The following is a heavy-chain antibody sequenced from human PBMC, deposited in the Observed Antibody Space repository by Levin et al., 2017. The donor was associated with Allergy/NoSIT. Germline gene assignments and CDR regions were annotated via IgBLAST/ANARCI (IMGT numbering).Heavy chain of an antibody. CDR2: IRSKPFGGTA. CDR1: GFTFGDYA. D-gene: IGHD3/OR15-3a*01. V-gene: IGHV3-49*03. Sequence: QPGESLKISCTTSGFTFGDYAMSWFRQAPGKGLEWVGFIRSKPFGGTAEYAASVKGRFSISRDDSKSIAYLQMDSLATEDTAVYHCTRGPKSGLFDYWGQGTPVTVSS. J-gene: IGHJ4*02. CDR3: TRGPKSGLFDY.